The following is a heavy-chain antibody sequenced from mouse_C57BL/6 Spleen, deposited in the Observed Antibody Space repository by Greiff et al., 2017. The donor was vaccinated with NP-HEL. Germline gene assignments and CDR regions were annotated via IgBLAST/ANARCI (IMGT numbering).Heavy chain of an antibody. J-gene: IGHJ4*01. CDR1: GYTFTSYW. CDR3: ARKGNSYYYAMDY. Sequence: VQLQQPGAELVKPGASVKLSCKASGYTFTSYWMHWVKQRPGQGLEWIGMIHPNSGSTNYNEKFKSKATLTVDKSSSTAYMQLSSLTSEDSAVYYCARKGNSYYYAMDYWGQGTSVTVSS. V-gene: IGHV1-64*01. D-gene: IGHD2-1*01. CDR2: IHPNSGST.